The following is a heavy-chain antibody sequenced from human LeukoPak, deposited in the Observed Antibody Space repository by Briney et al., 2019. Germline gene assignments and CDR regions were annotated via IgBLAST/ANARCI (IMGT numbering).Heavy chain of an antibody. CDR3: ARARSSWYWYYFDY. Sequence: ASVKVSCKASGYTLTGYYMHWVRQAPGQGLEWMGWINPNSGGTNYAQKFQGRVTMTRDTSISTAYMELSRLRSDDTAVYYCARARSSWYWYYFDYWGQGTLVTVSS. CDR1: GYTLTGYY. J-gene: IGHJ4*02. V-gene: IGHV1-2*02. D-gene: IGHD6-13*01. CDR2: INPNSGGT.